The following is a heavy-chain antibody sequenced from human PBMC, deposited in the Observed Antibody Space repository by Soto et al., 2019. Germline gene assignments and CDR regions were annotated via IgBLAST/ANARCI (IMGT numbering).Heavy chain of an antibody. D-gene: IGHD6-25*01. Sequence: SETLSLTCAVSGDSINSDNWWSWVRQPPGKGLEWIGEIYHSGSTSYNPSLKSRVVISVDKSKNQFFLKVTSVTAADTAVYFCARRIATAESWFDPWGQGTLVTVSS. CDR2: IYHSGST. V-gene: IGHV4-4*02. CDR1: GDSINSDNW. J-gene: IGHJ5*02. CDR3: ARRIATAESWFDP.